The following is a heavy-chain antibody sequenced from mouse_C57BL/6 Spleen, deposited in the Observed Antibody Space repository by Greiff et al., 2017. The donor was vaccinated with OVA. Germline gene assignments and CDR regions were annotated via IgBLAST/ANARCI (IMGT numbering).Heavy chain of an antibody. J-gene: IGHJ2*01. CDR3: TTFDY. CDR1: GFTFSNYW. V-gene: IGHV6-3*01. CDR2: ISFNSDNFPT. Sequence: EVHLVESGGGLVQPGGSMKLSCVASGFTFSNYWMNWVRQSPEKGLEWVAQISFNSDNFPTNYAESVKGRFTISRDDSKSSVYLQMNNVRAEDTGIYYCTTFDYWGQGTTLTVSS.